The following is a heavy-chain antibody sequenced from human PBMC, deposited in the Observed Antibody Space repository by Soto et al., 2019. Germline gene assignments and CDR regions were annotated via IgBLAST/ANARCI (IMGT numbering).Heavy chain of an antibody. Sequence: QVQLVQSGDEVKKPGASVKVSCKASGYIFVNYGIAWVRQAPGQGLEWMGWISPYTGNTHTASKVQGRLTMTTDTSTSTAYMDLGSLTADDTAVYYCVMVDNYVTPTPQDVWGQGTTVTVSS. CDR2: ISPYTGNT. CDR1: GYIFVNYG. CDR3: VMVDNYVTPTPQDV. J-gene: IGHJ6*02. D-gene: IGHD3-16*01. V-gene: IGHV1-18*01.